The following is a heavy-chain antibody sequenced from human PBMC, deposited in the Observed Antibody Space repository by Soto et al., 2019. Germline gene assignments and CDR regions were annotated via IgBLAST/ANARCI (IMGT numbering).Heavy chain of an antibody. CDR3: AADRGYYDSSGYYYGYFDL. J-gene: IGHJ2*01. CDR1: GFTFTSSA. CDR2: IVVGSGNT. D-gene: IGHD3-22*01. Sequence: WASVKVSCKASGFTFTSSAVQWVRQARGQRLEWIGWIVVGSGNTNYAQKFQERVTITRDMSTSTAYMELSSLRSEDTAVYYCAADRGYYDSSGYYYGYFDLWGRGTLVTVSS. V-gene: IGHV1-58*01.